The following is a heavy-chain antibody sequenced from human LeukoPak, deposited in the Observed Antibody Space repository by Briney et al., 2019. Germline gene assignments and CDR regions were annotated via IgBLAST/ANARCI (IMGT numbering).Heavy chain of an antibody. J-gene: IGHJ6*02. Sequence: PGGSLRLSCAASGFPFSSSAMNWVRQAPPKELEWVSAISGSDGSTYSADSVKGRFFISRDNSKNTLYLQLNSLRAEDTAIYCCAASYFGSGIYYYGMDVWGQGTTVTVSS. D-gene: IGHD3-10*01. V-gene: IGHV3-23*01. CDR3: AASYFGSGIYYYGMDV. CDR1: GFPFSSSA. CDR2: ISGSDGST.